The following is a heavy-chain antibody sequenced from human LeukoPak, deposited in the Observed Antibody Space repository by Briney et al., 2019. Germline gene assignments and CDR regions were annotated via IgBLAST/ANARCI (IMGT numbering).Heavy chain of an antibody. D-gene: IGHD3-3*01. CDR1: GFTFSSYA. Sequence: GGSLRLSCAASGFTFSSYAMSWVRQAPGKGLEWVSGISGSGGTTYYADSVKGRFTISRDNSKNTLYLQMNSLRAEDTAVYYCAKDIWGDYYNAFDIWGQGTMATVSS. V-gene: IGHV3-23*01. CDR3: AKDIWGDYYNAFDI. CDR2: ISGSGGTT. J-gene: IGHJ3*02.